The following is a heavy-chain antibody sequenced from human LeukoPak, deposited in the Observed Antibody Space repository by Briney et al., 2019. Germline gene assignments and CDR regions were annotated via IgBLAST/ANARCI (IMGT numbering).Heavy chain of an antibody. V-gene: IGHV4-59*01. CDR1: GGSISSYY. CDR2: IYYSGST. CDR3: ARGKNGDYSFGRAFDI. Sequence: PSETLSLTCTVSGGSISSYYWSWIRQPPGKGLEWIGYIYYSGSTNYNPSLKSRVTISVDTSKNQFSLKLSSVTAADTAVYYCARGKNGDYSFGRAFDIWGQGTMVTVSS. D-gene: IGHD4-17*01. J-gene: IGHJ3*02.